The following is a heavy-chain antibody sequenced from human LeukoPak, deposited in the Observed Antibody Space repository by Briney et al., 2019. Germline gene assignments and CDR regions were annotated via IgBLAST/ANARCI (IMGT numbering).Heavy chain of an antibody. J-gene: IGHJ4*02. CDR3: ARDGGNGNFDY. Sequence: SETLSLTCAVYGGSFSGYYWSWIRQHPGKGLEWIGYIYYSGSTYYNPSLKSRVTISVDTSKNQFSLKLSSVTAADTAVYYCARDGGNGNFDYWGQGTLVAVSS. V-gene: IGHV4-31*11. D-gene: IGHD4-23*01. CDR2: IYYSGST. CDR1: GGSFSGYY.